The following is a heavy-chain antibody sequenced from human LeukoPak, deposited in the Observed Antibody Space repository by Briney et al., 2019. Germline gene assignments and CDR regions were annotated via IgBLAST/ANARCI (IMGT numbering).Heavy chain of an antibody. CDR1: GFTFSSYG. D-gene: IGHD6-13*01. Sequence: GGSLRLSCAASGFTFSSYGMHWVRQAPGKGLEWVAVISYDGSNKYYADSVKGRFTISRDNSKNTLYLQMNSLRSEDTAVYYCARGYSSSWTYYYYMDVWGKGTTVTVSS. CDR3: ARGYSSSWTYYYYMDV. CDR2: ISYDGSNK. J-gene: IGHJ6*03. V-gene: IGHV3-30*03.